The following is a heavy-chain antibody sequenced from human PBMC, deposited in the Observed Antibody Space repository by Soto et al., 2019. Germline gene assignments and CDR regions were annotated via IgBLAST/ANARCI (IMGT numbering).Heavy chain of an antibody. V-gene: IGHV1-2*04. CDR2: INPNSGGT. J-gene: IGHJ6*03. Sequence: ASVKVSCKASGYTFTGYYMHWVRQAPGQGLEWMGWINPNSGGTNYAQKFQGWVTMTRDTSISTAYMELSRLRSDDTAVYYCARDRGRLRGYYYYYMDVWGKETTVTVSS. CDR3: ARDRGRLRGYYYYYMDV. D-gene: IGHD3-10*01. CDR1: GYTFTGYY.